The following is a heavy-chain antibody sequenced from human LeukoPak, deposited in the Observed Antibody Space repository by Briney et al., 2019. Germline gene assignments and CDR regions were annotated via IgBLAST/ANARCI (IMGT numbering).Heavy chain of an antibody. J-gene: IGHJ4*02. Sequence: GGSLRLSCAASGFTFSSYAMSWVSQAPGKGLEWVSAISGSGDSTYYADSVKGRFTISRDNSKNTLYLQMNSLRAEDTAVYYCAKVLLWFGEYDNWGQGTLVTVSS. CDR2: ISGSGDST. D-gene: IGHD3-10*01. V-gene: IGHV3-23*01. CDR1: GFTFSSYA. CDR3: AKVLLWFGEYDN.